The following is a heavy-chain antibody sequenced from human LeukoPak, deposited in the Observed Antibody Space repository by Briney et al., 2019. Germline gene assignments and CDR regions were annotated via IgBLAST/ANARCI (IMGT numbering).Heavy chain of an antibody. CDR1: GYSFTSYW. CDR2: IDPSDSYT. V-gene: IGHV5-10-1*01. D-gene: IGHD3-10*01. Sequence: GESLKTSCKGSGYSFTSYWISLVRQMPGKGLEWMGRIDPSDSYTNYSPSFQGHVTISADKSISTAYLQWSSLKASDTAMYYCARRRITMVRGVIINWFDPWGQGTLVTVSS. CDR3: ARRRITMVRGVIINWFDP. J-gene: IGHJ5*02.